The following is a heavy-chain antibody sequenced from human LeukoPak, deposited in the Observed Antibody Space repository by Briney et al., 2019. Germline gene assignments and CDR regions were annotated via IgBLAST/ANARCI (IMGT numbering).Heavy chain of an antibody. V-gene: IGHV3-20*04. Sequence: GGSLRLSCAASGFTVSSNYMSWVRQAPGKGLEWVSGINWNGGSTGYADSVKGRFTISRDNAKNSLYLQMNSLRAEDTALYYCARGRVKNNCSSTSCYPADYYYYYMDVWGKGTTVTVSS. CDR3: ARGRVKNNCSSTSCYPADYYYYYMDV. CDR2: INWNGGST. J-gene: IGHJ6*03. D-gene: IGHD2-2*01. CDR1: GFTVSSNY.